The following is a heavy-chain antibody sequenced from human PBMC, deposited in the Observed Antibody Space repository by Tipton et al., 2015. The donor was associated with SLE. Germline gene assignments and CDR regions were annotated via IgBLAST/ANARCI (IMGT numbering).Heavy chain of an antibody. CDR1: RGSISSSSYY. J-gene: IGHJ3*02. CDR3: AKDWDYCSGGSCYHDAFDI. CDR2: IYYSGST. D-gene: IGHD2-15*01. Sequence: TLSLTCTVSRGSISSSSYYWGWIRQPPGKGLEWVGNIYYSGSTFYNPSLKSRVTISVDTSKNQFSLKLSSVTAADTAVYYCAKDWDYCSGGSCYHDAFDIWGQGTMVTVSS. V-gene: IGHV4-39*07.